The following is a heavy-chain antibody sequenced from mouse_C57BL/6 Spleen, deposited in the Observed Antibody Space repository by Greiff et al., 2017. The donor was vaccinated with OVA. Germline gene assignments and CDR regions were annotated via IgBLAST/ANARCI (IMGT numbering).Heavy chain of an antibody. J-gene: IGHJ2*01. V-gene: IGHV5-17*01. CDR1: GFTFSDYG. Sequence: EVKLVESGGGLVKPGGSLKLSCAASGFTFSDYGMHWVRQAPAKGLEWVAYISSGSSTIYYADTVKGRFTISRDNAKNTLFLQMTSLRSEDTARDYCARENDGSSSRPFCNYDYWGQGTTLTVSS. D-gene: IGHD1-1*01. CDR3: ARENDGSSSRPFCNYDY. CDR2: ISSGSSTI.